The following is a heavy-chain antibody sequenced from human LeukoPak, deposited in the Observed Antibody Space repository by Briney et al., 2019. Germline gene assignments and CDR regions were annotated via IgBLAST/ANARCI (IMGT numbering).Heavy chain of an antibody. Sequence: SETLSLTCTVSGDSISSYYWGWIRQPPGKGLEWIGSIYYSGSTYYNPSLKSRVTISVDTSKNQFSLKLSSVTAADTAVYYCARDQESAIVVVGFDYWGQGTLVTVSS. D-gene: IGHD3-22*01. CDR3: ARDQESAIVVVGFDY. CDR1: GDSISSYY. V-gene: IGHV4-39*07. J-gene: IGHJ4*02. CDR2: IYYSGST.